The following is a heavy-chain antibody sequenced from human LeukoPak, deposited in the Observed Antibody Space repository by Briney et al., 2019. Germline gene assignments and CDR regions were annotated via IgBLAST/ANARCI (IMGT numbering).Heavy chain of an antibody. CDR2: ISWDGGST. Sequence: GGSLRLSCAASGFTFSSYGMHWVRQAPGKGLEWVSLISWDGGSTYYADSVKGRFTISRDNSKNSLYLQMNSLRAEDTALYYCAKDVKSSGYLYYFDYWGQGTLVTVSS. J-gene: IGHJ4*02. CDR1: GFTFSSYG. V-gene: IGHV3-43D*03. D-gene: IGHD3-22*01. CDR3: AKDVKSSGYLYYFDY.